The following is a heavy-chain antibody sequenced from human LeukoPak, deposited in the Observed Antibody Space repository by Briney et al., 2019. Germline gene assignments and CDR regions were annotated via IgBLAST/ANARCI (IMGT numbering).Heavy chain of an antibody. CDR3: ARDILTDDAFDI. Sequence: ASVKVSCKASGYTFTGYYMHRVRQAPGQGLEWMGWINPNSGGTNYAQKFQGRVTMTRDTSISTAYMELSRLRSGDTAVYYCARDILTDDAFDIWGQGTMVTISS. CDR2: INPNSGGT. J-gene: IGHJ3*02. V-gene: IGHV1-2*02. D-gene: IGHD7-27*01. CDR1: GYTFTGYY.